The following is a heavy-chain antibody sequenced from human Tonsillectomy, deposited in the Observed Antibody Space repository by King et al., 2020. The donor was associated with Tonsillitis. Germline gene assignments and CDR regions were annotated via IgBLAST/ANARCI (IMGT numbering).Heavy chain of an antibody. CDR2: IYESGST. V-gene: IGHV4-59*01. CDR3: ASGQWLANFDY. CDR1: GGSTSAYH. D-gene: IGHD6-19*01. J-gene: IGHJ4*02. Sequence: LQLQESGPGLVKPSETLSLTCTVSGGSTSAYHWSWIRQPPGKGLEWIGYIYESGSTNPNPSLKSRVTMSVDTSKNQFSLKLTSVTAADTAVYYCASGQWLANFDYWGQGTRVTVSS.